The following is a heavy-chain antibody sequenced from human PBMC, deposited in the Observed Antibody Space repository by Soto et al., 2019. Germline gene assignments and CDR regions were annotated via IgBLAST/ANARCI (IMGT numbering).Heavy chain of an antibody. Sequence: ASVKVSCKASGGTFSSYAISWVRQAPGQGLEWMGGIIPIFGTANYAQKFQGRVTITADESTSTAYMELSSLRSEDTAVYYCARGFGELLRSYYYGMDVWGQGTTVTVSS. V-gene: IGHV1-69*13. J-gene: IGHJ6*02. CDR1: GGTFSSYA. CDR2: IIPIFGTA. CDR3: ARGFGELLRSYYYGMDV. D-gene: IGHD3-10*01.